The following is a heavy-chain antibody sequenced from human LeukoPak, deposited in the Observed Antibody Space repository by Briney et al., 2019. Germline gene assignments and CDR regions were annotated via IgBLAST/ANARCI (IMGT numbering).Heavy chain of an antibody. CDR1: GGTFSSYA. V-gene: IGHV1-69*13. D-gene: IGHD2-15*01. CDR3: ARKLGYCSGGSCYLCDY. CDR2: IIPIFGTA. Sequence: SVKVSCKASGGTFSSYAISWVRQAPGQGLEWMGGIIPIFGTANYAQKFQGRVTITADESTSTAYMELRSLRSDDTAVYYCARKLGYCSGGSCYLCDYWGQGTLVTVSS. J-gene: IGHJ4*02.